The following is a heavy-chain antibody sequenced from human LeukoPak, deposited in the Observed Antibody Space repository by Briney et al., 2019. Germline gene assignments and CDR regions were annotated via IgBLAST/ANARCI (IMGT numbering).Heavy chain of an antibody. D-gene: IGHD2-2*03. J-gene: IGHJ4*02. CDR1: GFTFSSYT. CDR3: AKDGGLWISAHWGDS. CDR2: ISTGGGNT. V-gene: IGHV3-23*01. Sequence: GGSLRLSCTASGFTFSSYTMSWVRQAPGKGLKWVSTISTGGGNTYYADSVQGRFTVSRDDSKNTLYLQMNSLRAEDTAVHYCAKDGGLWISAHWGDSWGRGTLVTVSS.